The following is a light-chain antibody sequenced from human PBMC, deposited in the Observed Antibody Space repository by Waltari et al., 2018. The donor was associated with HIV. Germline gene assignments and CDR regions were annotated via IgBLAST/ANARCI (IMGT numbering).Light chain of an antibody. V-gene: IGLV1-44*01. CDR3: ATWDDSLNAWV. CDR2: SYG. CDR1: SSNIGSNT. Sequence: QSVLNQSTSDSGTTGQRVIISCSGSSSNIGSNTVTWYQQFPGTAPKLLIYSYGQRPSGVPERFSGSKSATSASLAISALRSEDEADYYCATWDDSLNAWVFGGGTKLTVL. J-gene: IGLJ3*02.